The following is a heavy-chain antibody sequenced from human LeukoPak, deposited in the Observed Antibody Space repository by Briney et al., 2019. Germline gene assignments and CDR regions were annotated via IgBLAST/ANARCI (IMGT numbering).Heavy chain of an antibody. D-gene: IGHD3-16*01. CDR3: ARDTEGVPYYYYYMDV. V-gene: IGHV3-11*04. J-gene: IGHJ6*03. CDR1: GFTFSNAW. CDR2: ISSSGSTI. Sequence: GGSLRLSCAASGFTFSNAWMSWVRQAPGKGLEWVSYISSSGSTIYYADSVKGRFTISRDNAKNSLYLQMNSLRAEDTAVYYCARDTEGVPYYYYYMDVWGKGTTVTVSS.